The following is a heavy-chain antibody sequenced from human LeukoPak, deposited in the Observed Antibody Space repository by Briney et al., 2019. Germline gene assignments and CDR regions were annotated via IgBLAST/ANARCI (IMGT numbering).Heavy chain of an antibody. CDR3: ARDGSWGWAQYDH. CDR2: TTYNGDDR. D-gene: IGHD5-24*01. CDR1: GFTFSSYA. J-gene: IGHJ4*02. Sequence: GGSLRLSCAVSGFTFSSYAMGWVRQAPGKGLEWVAGTTYNGDDRNYADSVKGRFTISRDNSKSTLDLQTNSLRAEDTALYYCARDGSWGWAQYDHWGQGILVTVSS. V-gene: IGHV3-23*01.